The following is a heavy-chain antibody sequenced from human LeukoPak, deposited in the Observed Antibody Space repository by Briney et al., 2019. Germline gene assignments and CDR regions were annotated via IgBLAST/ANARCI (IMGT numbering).Heavy chain of an antibody. CDR1: GGSFSGYY. J-gene: IGHJ4*02. CDR3: ARVLKTTIDY. Sequence: PSETLSITCAVYGGSFSGYYWIWIRQPPRKRLKWIGEINHSGSTNYNPSLKSRVTISVDTSKNQFSLKLSSVTAADTAVYYCARVLKTTIDYWGQGTLVTVSS. D-gene: IGHD1-26*01. V-gene: IGHV4-34*01. CDR2: INHSGST.